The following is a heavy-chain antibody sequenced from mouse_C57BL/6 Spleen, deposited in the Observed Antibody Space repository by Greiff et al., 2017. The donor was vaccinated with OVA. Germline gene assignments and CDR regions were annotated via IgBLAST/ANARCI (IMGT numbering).Heavy chain of an antibody. D-gene: IGHD2-1*01. J-gene: IGHJ2*01. Sequence: VQLQQSGAELVMPGASVKLSCKASGYTFTSYWMHWVKQRPGQGLEWIGEIDPSDSYTNYNQKFKGKSTLTVDKSSSTAYMQLSSLTSEDSAVYYCARSSGKAYYFDYWGQGTTLTVSS. CDR1: GYTFTSYW. CDR3: ARSSGKAYYFDY. CDR2: IDPSDSYT. V-gene: IGHV1-69*01.